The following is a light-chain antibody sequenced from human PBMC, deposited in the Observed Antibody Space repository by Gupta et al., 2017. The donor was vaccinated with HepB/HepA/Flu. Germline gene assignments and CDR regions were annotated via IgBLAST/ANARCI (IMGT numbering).Light chain of an antibody. J-gene: IGKJ4*01. V-gene: IGKV3D-20*01. CDR2: DAS. CDR3: QQYGSSPGT. CDR1: QSVSSSY. Sequence: EVVLTHHPPTLLLSPVERATLSCGPSQSVSSSYLAWYQQKPGLAPRLLIYDASSRATGIPDRFSGSGSGTDFTLTISRLEPEDFAVYYCQQYGSSPGTFGGGTKVEIK.